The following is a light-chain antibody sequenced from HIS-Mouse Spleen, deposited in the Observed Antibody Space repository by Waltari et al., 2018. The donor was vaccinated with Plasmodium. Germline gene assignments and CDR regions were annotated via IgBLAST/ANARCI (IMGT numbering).Light chain of an antibody. CDR1: QSVSSN. V-gene: IGKV3-15*01. Sequence: EIVMTQSPATLSVSPGERATLSCRTSQSVSSNLAWYHQKPGQAPRLLIYGSSTRANGIPARFSGSGSGTEFTLTISSLQSEDFAVYYCQKYNNWPFTFGPGTKVDIK. CDR2: GSS. J-gene: IGKJ3*01. CDR3: QKYNNWPFT.